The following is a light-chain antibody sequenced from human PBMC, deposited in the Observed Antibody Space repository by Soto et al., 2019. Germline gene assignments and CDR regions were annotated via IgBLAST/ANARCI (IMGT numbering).Light chain of an antibody. CDR1: SSDVGGYNY. J-gene: IGLJ2*01. Sequence: QSALTQPASVSGSLGQSITFSCTGTSSDVGGYNYVSWYQQHPGKAPKLMLYEVNSRPSGVSSRFSGSKSGNTASLTISGLQAEDEADYYCTSFTSTNTPVVFGGGTKLTV. CDR2: EVN. CDR3: TSFTSTNTPVV. V-gene: IGLV2-14*01.